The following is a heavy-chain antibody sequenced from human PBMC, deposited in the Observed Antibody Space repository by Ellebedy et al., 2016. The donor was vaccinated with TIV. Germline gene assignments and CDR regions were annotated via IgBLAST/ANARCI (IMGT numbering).Heavy chain of an antibody. D-gene: IGHD3-3*01. CDR2: IKQDGSEQ. J-gene: IGHJ4*02. CDR1: GFTLSDFW. Sequence: PGGSLRLSCAASGFTLSDFWMSWVRQPSGKGLEWVAIIKQDGSEQHYVDSVKGRFTISRDNGKNSLYLQMNSLRAEDTAVYYCKHSNFWSGLDYWGQGTLVTVSS. CDR3: KHSNFWSGLDY. V-gene: IGHV3-7*01.